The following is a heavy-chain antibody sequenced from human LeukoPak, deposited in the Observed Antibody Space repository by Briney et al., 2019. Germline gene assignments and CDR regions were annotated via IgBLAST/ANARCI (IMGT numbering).Heavy chain of an antibody. CDR1: GYTFTSYG. CDR2: ISAYNGNT. J-gene: IGHJ4*02. Sequence: ASVKVSCKASGYTFTSYGISWVRQAPGQGLEWMGWISAYNGNTNYAQKLQGRVTMTTDTSTSTAYMELRSLRSDDTAVYYCARDWVPYCSGGSCYFDYWGQGTLVTVSS. CDR3: ARDWVPYCSGGSCYFDY. D-gene: IGHD2-15*01. V-gene: IGHV1-18*01.